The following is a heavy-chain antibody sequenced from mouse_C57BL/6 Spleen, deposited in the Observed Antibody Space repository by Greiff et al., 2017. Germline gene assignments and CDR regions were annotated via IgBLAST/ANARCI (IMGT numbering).Heavy chain of an antibody. D-gene: IGHD2-4*01. CDR1: GYTFTSYW. Sequence: QVQLKQSGAELVRPGSSVKLSCKASGYTFTSYWLDWVKQRPGQGLEWIGNIYPSDSETHYNQKFKDKATLTVDKSSSTAYMQLSSLTSEDSAVYYCARDDYDGFDYWGQGTTLTVSS. CDR2: IYPSDSET. V-gene: IGHV1-61*01. CDR3: ARDDYDGFDY. J-gene: IGHJ2*01.